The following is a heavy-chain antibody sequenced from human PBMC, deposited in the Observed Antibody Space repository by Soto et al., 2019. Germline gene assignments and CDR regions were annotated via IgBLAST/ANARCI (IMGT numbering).Heavy chain of an antibody. CDR2: IVPIVGTT. CDR1: GGTFSSYA. CDR3: VRVVAIPGYPDH. V-gene: IGHV1-69*12. J-gene: IGHJ4*02. D-gene: IGHD5-12*01. Sequence: QVQLVQSGAEVRQPASSVKVSCKTSGGTFSSYAISWVRQAPGQGLEWMGGIVPIVGTTTYAQKCQGRVTITADEATSPAYMQLSRLRSDDTAVYYCVRVVAIPGYPDHWGQGTLVTVSS.